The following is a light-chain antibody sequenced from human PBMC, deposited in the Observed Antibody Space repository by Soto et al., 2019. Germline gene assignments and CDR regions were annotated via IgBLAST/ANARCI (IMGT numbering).Light chain of an antibody. J-gene: IGKJ2*01. CDR1: QSISSY. CDR3: QQYYRFPFT. Sequence: DIQMTQSPASLSASVGDRVTITCRASQSISSYLNWYQQKPGKAPELLIYAASTLQSGVPSRFTGSGSGTDFTLTISSLQSEDFATYYCQQYYRFPFTFGQGTKVDIK. V-gene: IGKV1-39*01. CDR2: AAS.